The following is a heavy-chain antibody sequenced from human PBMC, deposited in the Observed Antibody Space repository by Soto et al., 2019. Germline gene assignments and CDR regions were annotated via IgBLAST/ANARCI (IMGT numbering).Heavy chain of an antibody. J-gene: IGHJ6*02. Sequence: KTVGSLRLSCAASGFTFSRYSMNWVRQAPGKGLEWVSSISSSSSYIYYADSVKGRFTISRDNAKNSLYLQMNSLRAEDTAVYYCAREFGVVIGADHGYYYYGMDVWGQGTTVTVSS. D-gene: IGHD3-3*01. V-gene: IGHV3-21*01. CDR1: GFTFSRYS. CDR2: ISSSSSYI. CDR3: AREFGVVIGADHGYYYYGMDV.